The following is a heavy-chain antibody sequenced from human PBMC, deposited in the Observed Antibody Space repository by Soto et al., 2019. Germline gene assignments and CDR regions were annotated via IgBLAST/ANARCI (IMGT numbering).Heavy chain of an antibody. Sequence: SVKVSCKASGGTFSSYAISWVRQAPGQGLEWMGGIIPIFGTANYAQKFQGRVTITADESTSTAYMELSSLRSEDTAVYYCARARKYYYDSSGYYYSDGMDVWCQGNTVTVS. D-gene: IGHD3-22*01. CDR1: GGTFSSYA. CDR3: ARARKYYYDSSGYYYSDGMDV. CDR2: IIPIFGTA. J-gene: IGHJ6*02. V-gene: IGHV1-69*13.